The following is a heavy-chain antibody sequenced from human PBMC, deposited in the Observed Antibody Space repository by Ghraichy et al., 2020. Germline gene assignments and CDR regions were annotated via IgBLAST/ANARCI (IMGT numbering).Heavy chain of an antibody. CDR3: ARHPPVRASNYGSTFYDYHMDV. V-gene: IGHV4-39*01. D-gene: IGHD3-10*01. CDR1: GGSINSANYY. CDR2: SYYLGCT. J-gene: IGHJ6*02. Sequence: SETLSLTCTVSGGSINSANYYWAWVRQPPGKGLEWIGCSYYLGCTYYSRSLKSRVTISVDTSKNQFSLRLTSMTAADAAVYYCARHPPVRASNYGSTFYDYHMDVWGQGTAVIVSS.